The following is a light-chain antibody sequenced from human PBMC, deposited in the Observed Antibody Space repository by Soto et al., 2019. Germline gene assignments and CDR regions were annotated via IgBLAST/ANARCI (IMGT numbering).Light chain of an antibody. Sequence: EIVLTQSPGTLSLSPGEGATLSCRASQSVSSGYLAWYQQKPGQTPRLLIYSASSRATGIPDRFSGSGSGTDFTLTISRLEPEDFAVYYCQQYGSSPRTFGQGTKVEIK. V-gene: IGKV3-20*01. J-gene: IGKJ1*01. CDR3: QQYGSSPRT. CDR1: QSVSSGY. CDR2: SAS.